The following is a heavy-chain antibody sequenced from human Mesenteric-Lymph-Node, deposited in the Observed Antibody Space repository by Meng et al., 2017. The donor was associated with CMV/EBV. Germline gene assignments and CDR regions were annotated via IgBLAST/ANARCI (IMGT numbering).Heavy chain of an antibody. J-gene: IGHJ5*02. Sequence: GGSLRLSCAASGFTFSSYAMSWVRQAPGKGLEWVSAISGSGGSTYYADSVKGRFTISRDNSKNTLYLQMNSLRAEDTAVYYCARAGYCSSTSCYRGDQNWFDPWGQGTLVTVSS. CDR1: GFTFSSYA. CDR2: ISGSGGST. CDR3: ARAGYCSSTSCYRGDQNWFDP. V-gene: IGHV3-23*01. D-gene: IGHD2-2*01.